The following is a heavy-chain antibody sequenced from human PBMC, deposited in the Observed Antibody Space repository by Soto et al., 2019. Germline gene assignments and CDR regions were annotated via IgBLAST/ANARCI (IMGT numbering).Heavy chain of an antibody. CDR3: ARGADYSNSNFDY. Sequence: PGGSLRLSCAVSGFAFSSYSVNWVRQAPGKGLEWVSSISTSGYIYYADSVKGRFAISRDNAKNSLFLQMTSLRVEDTAVYYCARGADYSNSNFDYRGQGTLVTVSS. CDR1: GFAFSSYS. D-gene: IGHD4-4*01. J-gene: IGHJ4*02. V-gene: IGHV3-21*01. CDR2: ISTSGYI.